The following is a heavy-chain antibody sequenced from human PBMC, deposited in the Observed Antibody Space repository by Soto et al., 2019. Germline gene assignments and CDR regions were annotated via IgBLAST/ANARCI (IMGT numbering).Heavy chain of an antibody. D-gene: IGHD2-15*01. Sequence: SETLSLTCTVSGGSISSYYWSLIRQPPGKGLEWIGYIYYSGSTNYNPSLKSRVTISVDTSKNQFSLKLSSVTAADTAVYYCARAGGWHRDEKNWFDPWGQGTLVTVSS. CDR3: ARAGGWHRDEKNWFDP. CDR1: GGSISSYY. V-gene: IGHV4-59*01. J-gene: IGHJ5*02. CDR2: IYYSGST.